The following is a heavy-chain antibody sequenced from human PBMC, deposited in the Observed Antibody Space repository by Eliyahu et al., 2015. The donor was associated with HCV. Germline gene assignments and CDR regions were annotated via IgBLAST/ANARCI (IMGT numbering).Heavy chain of an antibody. CDR1: FSDYY. CDR3: ARDRGPYDSSGYYKFDY. J-gene: IGHJ4*02. Sequence: FSDYYMSWIRQAPGKGLEWVSYISSSSSYTNYADSVKGRFTISRDNAKNSLYLQMNSLRAEDTAVYYCARDRGPYDSSGYYKFDYWGQGTLVTVSS. V-gene: IGHV3-11*06. D-gene: IGHD3-22*01. CDR2: ISSSSSYT.